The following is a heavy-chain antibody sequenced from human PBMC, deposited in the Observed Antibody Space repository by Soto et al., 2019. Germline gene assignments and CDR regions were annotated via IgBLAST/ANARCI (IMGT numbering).Heavy chain of an antibody. CDR3: AGPGYSSQDY. CDR1: GFTFSSFA. D-gene: IGHD5-18*01. CDR2: ISGSGDGT. V-gene: IGHV3-23*01. J-gene: IGHJ4*02. Sequence: GGSLRLSCAASGFTFSSFALSRVRQAPWKGLEWVSAISGSGDGTDYADSVKGRFTISRDNSKNTLYLQMNSLRAEDTAVYYCAGPGYSSQDYWGQGALVTVSS.